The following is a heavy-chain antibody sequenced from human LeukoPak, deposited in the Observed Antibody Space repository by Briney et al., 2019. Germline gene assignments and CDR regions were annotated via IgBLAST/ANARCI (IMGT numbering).Heavy chain of an antibody. Sequence: PGGSLRLSCAASGFTFSNYCMHWVRQAPGKGLEWVALISNDGGIEYHGDSVRGRFAISRDNSENTLYLQMNSLRPEDTAVYYCAKGGAQRTLRWGMDYWGQGALVTVSS. CDR2: ISNDGGIE. D-gene: IGHD4-23*01. V-gene: IGHV3-30*18. J-gene: IGHJ4*02. CDR3: AKGGAQRTLRWGMDY. CDR1: GFTFSNYC.